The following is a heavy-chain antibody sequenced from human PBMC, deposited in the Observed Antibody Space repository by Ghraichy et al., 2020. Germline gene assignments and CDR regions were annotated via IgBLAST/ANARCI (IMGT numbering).Heavy chain of an antibody. D-gene: IGHD2-21*01. CDR3: ARDCLRAYKSPYAMDV. CDR2: ITSTSRYI. Sequence: GGSLRLSCAASGFTFSSHAMNWVRQAPGKGLEWISSITSTSRYIDYADSVKGRFTIFRDNANDSLYLQMNSLRAEDTAVYYCARDCLRAYKSPYAMDVWGQGTTVTVSS. CDR1: GFTFSSHA. V-gene: IGHV3-21*01. J-gene: IGHJ6*02.